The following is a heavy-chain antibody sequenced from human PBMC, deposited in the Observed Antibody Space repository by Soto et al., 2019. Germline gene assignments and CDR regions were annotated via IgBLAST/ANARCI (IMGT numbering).Heavy chain of an antibody. J-gene: IGHJ6*02. CDR2: IYPGDSDT. V-gene: IGHV5-51*01. CDR3: ARVAGTLFYYYYYGMDV. Sequence: GDSLKISCKGSGYSFTSYWIGWVRQMPGKGLEWMGIIYPGDSDTRYSPSFQGQVTISADKSISTAYLQWSSLKASDTAMYYCARVAGTLFYYYYYGMDVWGQGTTVTVSS. CDR1: GYSFTSYW. D-gene: IGHD6-19*01.